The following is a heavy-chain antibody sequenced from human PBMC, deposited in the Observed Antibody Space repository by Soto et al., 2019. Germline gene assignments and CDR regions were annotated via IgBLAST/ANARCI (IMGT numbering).Heavy chain of an antibody. CDR1: GYTFTSYA. V-gene: IGHV1-3*01. D-gene: IGHD3-10*01. J-gene: IGHJ5*02. CDR3: ARVPERLGELLALDP. Sequence: ASVKVSCKASGYTFTSYAMHWVRQAPGQRLEWMGWINAGNGNTKYSQKFQGRVTITRDTSASTAYMELSSLRSEDTAVYYCARVPERLGELLALDPWGQGTLVTVSS. CDR2: INAGNGNT.